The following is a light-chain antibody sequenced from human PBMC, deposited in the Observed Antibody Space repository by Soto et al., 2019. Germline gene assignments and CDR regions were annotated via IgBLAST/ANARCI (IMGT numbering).Light chain of an antibody. V-gene: IGLV2-14*03. Sequence: QSVLTQPASVSGSPGQSITISCSGTSSDIKSQNYVSWYQQHPGEGPQLIIYDVAKRPPGVSNRFSGSKSGDTASLVISWLQAEDEAEYYCTSYPETPPYSVFETGTRVTVL. CDR1: SSDIKSQNY. J-gene: IGLJ1*01. CDR2: DVA. CDR3: TSYPETPPYSV.